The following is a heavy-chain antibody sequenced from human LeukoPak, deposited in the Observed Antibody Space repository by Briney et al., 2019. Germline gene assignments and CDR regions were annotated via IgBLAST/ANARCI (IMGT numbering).Heavy chain of an antibody. J-gene: IGHJ4*02. D-gene: IGHD5-18*01. CDR3: ARVSLVDTAMADTYYFDY. Sequence: GGSLRLSCTASGFTFGSFGMHWVRQAPDKGLEWVSSISSSSSYIYYADSVKGRFTISRDNAKNSLYLQMNSLRAEDTAVYYCARVSLVDTAMADTYYFDYWGQGTLVTVSS. CDR2: ISSSSSYI. V-gene: IGHV3-21*01. CDR1: GFTFGSFG.